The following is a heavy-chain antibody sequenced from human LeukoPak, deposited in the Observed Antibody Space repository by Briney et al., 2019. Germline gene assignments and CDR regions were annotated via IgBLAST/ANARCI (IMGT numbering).Heavy chain of an antibody. CDR2: INQDGSEK. J-gene: IGHJ4*02. CDR1: GFTFSSFW. CDR3: ARDHTVAGIVFDS. V-gene: IGHV3-7*01. D-gene: IGHD6-19*01. Sequence: PGGSLRLCCATSGFTFSSFWRTWVRQARGKGLEWVANINQDGSEKFYVDSVKGRFTISRDNANTSVYLQMNSLRAKDTAVYYCARDHTVAGIVFDSWGQGARVTVSS.